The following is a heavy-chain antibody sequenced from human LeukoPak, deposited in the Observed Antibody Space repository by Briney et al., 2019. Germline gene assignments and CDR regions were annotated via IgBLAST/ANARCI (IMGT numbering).Heavy chain of an antibody. V-gene: IGHV3-74*01. J-gene: IGHJ4*02. CDR3: AKDEVGGHFEY. CDR1: GFTFSSYW. CDR2: INSDGSST. Sequence: GGSLRLSCAASGFTFSSYWMHWVRQAPGKGLVWVSRINSDGSSTSYADSVKGRFTISRDNAKNSVHLQMNNLRVEDTAVYYCAKDEVGGHFEYWGQGILVTVSS.